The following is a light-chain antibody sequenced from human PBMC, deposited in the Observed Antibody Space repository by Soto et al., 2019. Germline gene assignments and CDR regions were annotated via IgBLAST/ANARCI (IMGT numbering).Light chain of an antibody. CDR1: QSVSSSY. Sequence: EIVLTQSPGTLSLSPGERATLSCRASQSVSSSYLAWYQQKPGQAPRLLIYGASSRAPGILDRFSGSGSGTDFTLTISRLEPEDLAVYYCQHYGSSWTFGQGTKGEIK. CDR2: GAS. J-gene: IGKJ1*01. V-gene: IGKV3-20*01. CDR3: QHYGSSWT.